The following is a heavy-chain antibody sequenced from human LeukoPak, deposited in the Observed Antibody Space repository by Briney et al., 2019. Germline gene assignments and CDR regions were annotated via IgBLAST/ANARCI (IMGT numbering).Heavy chain of an antibody. V-gene: IGHV4-34*01. CDR1: GGSFSGYY. J-gene: IGHJ4*02. CDR3: ARGGDGARLGY. D-gene: IGHD3-10*01. CDR2: INHSGST. Sequence: SETLSLTCAVYGGSFSGYYWSWIRQPPGKGLEWIGEINHSGSTFYNPSLTGRVRMSIDTSKNHFSLELNSVTAADTAVYYCARGGDGARLGYWGRGTLVTVSS.